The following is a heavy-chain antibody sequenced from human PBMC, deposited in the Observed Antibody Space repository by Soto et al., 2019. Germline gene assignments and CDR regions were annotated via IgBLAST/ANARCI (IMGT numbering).Heavy chain of an antibody. V-gene: IGHV3-30-3*01. J-gene: IGHJ4*02. CDR1: GFTFSAYA. CDR3: ATDPVAVTGSFIDS. Sequence: LRLSCAASGFTFSAYAFHWVRQAPGKGLEWLPVISYDGRETHYADSVEGRFIISRDSSKKTAYLQMDSLRGDDTAVYFCATDPVAVTGSFIDSWGQGTLVTVS. CDR2: ISYDGRET. D-gene: IGHD2-21*02.